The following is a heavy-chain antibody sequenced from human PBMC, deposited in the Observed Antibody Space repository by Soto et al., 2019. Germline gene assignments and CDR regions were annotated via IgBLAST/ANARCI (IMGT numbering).Heavy chain of an antibody. CDR3: ARARYCISTSCYYYYGMDV. CDR2: INAGNGNT. D-gene: IGHD2-2*01. V-gene: IGHV1-3*01. Sequence: ASVKVSCKASGYTFTSYAMHWVRQAPGQRLEWMGWINAGNGNTKYSQKFQGRVTITRDTSASTAYMELSSLRSEDTAVYYCARARYCISTSCYYYYGMDVWGQGTTVTVSS. CDR1: GYTFTSYA. J-gene: IGHJ6*02.